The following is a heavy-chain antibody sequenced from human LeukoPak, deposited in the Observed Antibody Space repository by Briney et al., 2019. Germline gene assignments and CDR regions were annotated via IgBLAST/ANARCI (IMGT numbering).Heavy chain of an antibody. V-gene: IGHV3-23*01. CDR2: ISTGGGDT. J-gene: IGHJ5*02. CDR1: GFTFTNYA. Sequence: GGALRLSCAASGFTFTNYAMSWVRQAPGKGLEWVSAISTGGGDTYSADSVRGRFTISRDNSKDMLYLQMNSLRAEDTAIYYCAKDQRYCSGGGCYGWFDPWGRGTLVTVSS. CDR3: AKDQRYCSGGGCYGWFDP. D-gene: IGHD2-15*01.